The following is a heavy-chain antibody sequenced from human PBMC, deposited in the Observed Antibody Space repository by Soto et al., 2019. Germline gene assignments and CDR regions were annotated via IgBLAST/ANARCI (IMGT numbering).Heavy chain of an antibody. CDR3: ARALSGYDSSGG. V-gene: IGHV3-48*02. D-gene: IGHD3-22*01. J-gene: IGHJ4*02. CDR1: GFTFSSYS. CDR2: ISRSSSTI. Sequence: VGSLRLSCAASGFTFSSYSMNWVRQAPGKGLEWVSYISRSSSTIYYADSVKGRFTISRDNAKNSLYLQMNSLRDEDTAVYYCARALSGYDSSGGWGQGTLVTVPS.